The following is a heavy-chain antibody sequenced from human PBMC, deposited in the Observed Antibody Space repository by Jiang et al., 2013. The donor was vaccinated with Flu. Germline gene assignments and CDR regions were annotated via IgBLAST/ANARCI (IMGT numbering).Heavy chain of an antibody. CDR1: GYPFDSYA. CDR2: INAGNGNI. V-gene: IGHV1-3*01. CDR3: ARYDYWSGHYALDV. Sequence: GAEVKKPGASVKVSCKASGYPFDSYAFHWMRQAPGQRPEWMGWINAGNGNIRYSQNFQDRVTISMNTSASTVYMEVSSLRSEDTATYYRARYDYWSGHYALDVWGQGTPVIVS. J-gene: IGHJ6*02. D-gene: IGHD3-3*01.